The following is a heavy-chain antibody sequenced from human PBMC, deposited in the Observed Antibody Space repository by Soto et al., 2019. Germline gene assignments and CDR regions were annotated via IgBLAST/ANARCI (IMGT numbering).Heavy chain of an antibody. J-gene: IGHJ6*02. CDR2: IYPGDFET. CDR1: GYSFTTYW. D-gene: IGHD2-21*01. Sequence: PGESLKISCQASGYSFTTYWIAWVRQMPGKGLEWMGIIYPGDFETRYSPSFQGQVTISADRSTSTAYLQWNSLKASDTAMYYCARHESFIYSYYGMDVWGQGTTVTVSS. CDR3: ARHESFIYSYYGMDV. V-gene: IGHV5-51*01.